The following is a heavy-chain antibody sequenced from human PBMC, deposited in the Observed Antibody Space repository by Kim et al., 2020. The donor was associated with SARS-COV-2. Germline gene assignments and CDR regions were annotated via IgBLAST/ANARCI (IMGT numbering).Heavy chain of an antibody. Sequence: GGSLRLSCSASGFIFSRYGMHWVRQAPGKGLEYVSTISSIGGRTYYSDSVKGRFTISRDNSKNTLYLQMSSLRAEDTALYYCVKRDNGDIWGQGTMVTVSS. CDR3: VKRDNGDI. CDR2: ISSIGGRT. V-gene: IGHV3-64D*06. J-gene: IGHJ3*02. CDR1: GFIFSRYG. D-gene: IGHD2-8*01.